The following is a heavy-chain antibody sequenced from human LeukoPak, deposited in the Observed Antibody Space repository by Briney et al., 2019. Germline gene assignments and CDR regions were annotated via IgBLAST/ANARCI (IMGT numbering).Heavy chain of an antibody. CDR3: ARVRGSGYSRFGGYDAFDI. V-gene: IGHV3-21*05. J-gene: IGHJ3*02. CDR2: ISSSSYI. CDR1: GFTFSSYY. D-gene: IGHD3-3*01. Sequence: GGSLRLSCAASGFTFSSYYMNWVRQPPGKGLEWVSYISSSSYINYADSVKGRFTISRDNAKNSLYLKMNSLTAEETAVYCCARVRGSGYSRFGGYDAFDIWGQGKIVTVSS.